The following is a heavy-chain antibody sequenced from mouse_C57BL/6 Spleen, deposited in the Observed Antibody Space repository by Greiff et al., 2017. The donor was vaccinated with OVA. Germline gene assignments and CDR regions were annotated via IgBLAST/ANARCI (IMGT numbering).Heavy chain of an antibody. J-gene: IGHJ4*01. CDR2: IDPSDSYT. Sequence: VQLQQPGAELVRPGTSVKLSCKASGYTFTSYWMHWVKQRPGQGLEWIGVIDPSDSYTNYNQKFKGKATLTVDTSSSTAYMLLSSLTSEDSAVYYCALYYYGSSNYYAMDYWGQGTSVTVSS. CDR1: GYTFTSYW. CDR3: ALYYYGSSNYYAMDY. V-gene: IGHV1-59*01. D-gene: IGHD1-1*01.